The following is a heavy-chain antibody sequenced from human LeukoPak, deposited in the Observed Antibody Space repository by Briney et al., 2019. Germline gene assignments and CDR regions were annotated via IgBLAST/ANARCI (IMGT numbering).Heavy chain of an antibody. D-gene: IGHD3-22*01. J-gene: IGHJ4*02. CDR1: GFTFSSYG. V-gene: IGHV3-33*01. Sequence: PGGSLRLSCAASGFTFSSYGMHWVRQAPGKGLEWVAVIWYDGSNKYYADSVKGRFTISRDNSKNTLYLQMNSLRAEDTAVYYCARVDADYDSSGYLDYWGQGTLVTVSS. CDR3: ARVDADYDSSGYLDY. CDR2: IWYDGSNK.